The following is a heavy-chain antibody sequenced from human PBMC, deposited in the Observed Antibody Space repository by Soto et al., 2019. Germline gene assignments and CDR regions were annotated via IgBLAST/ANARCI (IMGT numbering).Heavy chain of an antibody. CDR2: ISYDGSNK. CDR1: GFTFSSYA. V-gene: IGHV3-30-3*01. CDR3: ARPLAYCSSTSCYDGPIQLWAIDY. Sequence: GGSLRLSCAASGFTFSSYAMHWVRQAPGKGLEWVAVISYDGSNKYYADSVKGRFTISRDNSKNTLYLQMNSLRAEDTAVYYCARPLAYCSSTSCYDGPIQLWAIDYWGQGTLVTVSS. D-gene: IGHD2-2*01. J-gene: IGHJ4*02.